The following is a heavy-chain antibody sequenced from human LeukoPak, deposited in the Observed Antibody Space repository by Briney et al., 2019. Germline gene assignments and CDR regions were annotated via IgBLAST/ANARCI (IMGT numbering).Heavy chain of an antibody. D-gene: IGHD3-9*01. Sequence: ASVKVSCKASGYTFTGYYMHWVRQAPGQGLEWMGWINPNSGNTGYAQKFQGRVTMTRNTSISTAYMELSSLRSEDTAVYYCARGRPYDIKRTYRYFDLWGRGTLVTVSS. CDR2: INPNSGNT. J-gene: IGHJ2*01. CDR3: ARGRPYDIKRTYRYFDL. V-gene: IGHV1-8*02. CDR1: GYTFTGYY.